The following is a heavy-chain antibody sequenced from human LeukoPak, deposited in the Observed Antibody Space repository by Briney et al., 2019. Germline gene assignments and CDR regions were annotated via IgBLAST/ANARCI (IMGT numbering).Heavy chain of an antibody. D-gene: IGHD2-15*01. Sequence: GASVKVSCKVSGYTLTEFSMHWVRQAPGKGLEWMGGFDPEDGKTIYAQKFQGRVTMTEDTSTDTAYLELSSLRSEDTAVYYCARGDQIVVVPAADLMDSWGQGTLVTVSS. V-gene: IGHV1-24*01. CDR1: GYTLTEFS. J-gene: IGHJ4*02. CDR3: ARGDQIVVVPAADLMDS. CDR2: FDPEDGKT.